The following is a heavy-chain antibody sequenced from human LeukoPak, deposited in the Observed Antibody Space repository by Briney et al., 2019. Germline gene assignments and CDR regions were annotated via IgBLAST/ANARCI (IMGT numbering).Heavy chain of an antibody. J-gene: IGHJ4*02. D-gene: IGHD3-16*02. CDR1: GFTFSDYY. CDR3: ARGRLGELSFFDY. V-gene: IGHV3-11*06. CDR2: ISSSSSYI. Sequence: RSGGSLRLSCAASGFTFSDYYMSWIRQAPGKGLEWVSSISSSSSYIYYADSVKGRFTISRDNAKNSLYLQMNSLRAEDTAVCYCARGRLGELSFFDYWGQGTLVTVSS.